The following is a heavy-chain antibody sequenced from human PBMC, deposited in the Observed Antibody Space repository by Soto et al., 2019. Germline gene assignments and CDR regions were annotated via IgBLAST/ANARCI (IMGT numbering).Heavy chain of an antibody. D-gene: IGHD3-22*01. V-gene: IGHV1-2*04. CDR1: GYTFTGYY. Sequence: ASVKVCCKASGYTFTGYYMHWVRQAPGQGLEWMGWINPNSGGTNYAQEFQGWVTMTRDTSISTAYMELSRLRSDDTAVYYCARLYSSGYLDAFDIWGQGTMVTVSS. J-gene: IGHJ3*02. CDR2: INPNSGGT. CDR3: ARLYSSGYLDAFDI.